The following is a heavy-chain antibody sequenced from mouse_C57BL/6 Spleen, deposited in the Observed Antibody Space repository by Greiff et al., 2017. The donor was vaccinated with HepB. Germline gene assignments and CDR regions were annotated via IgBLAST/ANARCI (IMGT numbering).Heavy chain of an antibody. Sequence: EVKLQESGPGLVKPSQSLSLTCSVTGYSITSGYYWNWIRQFPGNKLEWMGYISYDGSNNYNPSLKNRISITRDTSKNQFFLKLNSVTTEDTATYYCARTGKLGLGYWGQGTLVTVSA. J-gene: IGHJ3*01. D-gene: IGHD4-1*01. V-gene: IGHV3-6*01. CDR3: ARTGKLGLGY. CDR1: GYSITSGYY. CDR2: ISYDGSN.